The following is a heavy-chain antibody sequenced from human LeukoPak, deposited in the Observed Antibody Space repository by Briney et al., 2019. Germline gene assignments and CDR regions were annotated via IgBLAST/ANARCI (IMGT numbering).Heavy chain of an antibody. CDR2: IKQDGSEK. CDR3: ARDSRTYSSGWILYYYGMDV. V-gene: IGHV3-7*01. CDR1: GFTFSSYW. Sequence: QPGGSLGLSCAASGFTFSSYWMSWVRQAPGKGLEWVANIKQDGSEKYYVDSVKGRFTISRDNAKNSLYLQMNSLRAEDTAVYYCARDSRTYSSGWILYYYGMDVWGQGTTVTVSS. D-gene: IGHD6-25*01. J-gene: IGHJ6*02.